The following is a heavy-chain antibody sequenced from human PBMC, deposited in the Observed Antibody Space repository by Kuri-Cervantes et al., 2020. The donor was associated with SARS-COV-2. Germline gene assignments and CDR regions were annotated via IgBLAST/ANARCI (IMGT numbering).Heavy chain of an antibody. J-gene: IGHJ4*02. CDR1: GYTFTSYD. Sequence: ASVKVSCKASGYTFTSYDINWVRQATGQGLEWMGMLKTNSGNTLYAQIFQDRVTMTRDTSTSTAYMELSSLTSEDTAIYYCYCAPKEGFDSWGQGTLVTSPQ. V-gene: IGHV1-8*02. CDR3: YCAPKEGFDS. CDR2: LKTNSGNT. D-gene: IGHD2-21*01.